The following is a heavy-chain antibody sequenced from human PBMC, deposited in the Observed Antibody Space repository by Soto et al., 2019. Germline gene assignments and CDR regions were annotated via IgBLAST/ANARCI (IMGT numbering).Heavy chain of an antibody. J-gene: IGHJ4*02. V-gene: IGHV4-61*01. D-gene: IGHD1-26*01. Sequence: PSETLSLTCTVSGGSVSSGSYYWSWIRQPPGKGLEWIGYIYYSGSTNYNPSLKSRVTISVDTSKNQFSLKLSSVTAADTAVYYCARVIRFSGSYFDLPSYFDYWGQGTLVTVSS. CDR1: GGSVSSGSYY. CDR2: IYYSGST. CDR3: ARVIRFSGSYFDLPSYFDY.